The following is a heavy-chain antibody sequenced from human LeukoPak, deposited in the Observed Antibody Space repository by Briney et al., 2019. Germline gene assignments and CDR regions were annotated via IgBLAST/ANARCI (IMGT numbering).Heavy chain of an antibody. CDR3: ARGFLTGDAFDI. Sequence: SVKVSCKASGGTLSSYAISWVRQAPGQGLEWMGGIIPIFGTANYAQKFQGRVTITTDESTSTAYMELSSLRSEDTAVYYCARGFLTGDAFDIWGQGTMVTVSS. J-gene: IGHJ3*02. CDR2: IIPIFGTA. D-gene: IGHD7-27*01. CDR1: GGTLSSYA. V-gene: IGHV1-69*05.